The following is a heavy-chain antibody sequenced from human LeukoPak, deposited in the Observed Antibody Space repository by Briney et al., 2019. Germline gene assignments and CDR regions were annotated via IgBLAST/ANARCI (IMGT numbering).Heavy chain of an antibody. J-gene: IGHJ4*02. CDR2: ITRSSIYI. Sequence: GGSLRLSCAASGFTFSSYSMNWVRQAPGKGLEWVSCITRSSIYIYYADSVKGRFTISRDNAKNSLYLQMNSLRAGDTAVYYCARGRYDSSGSYSLFDYWGQGTLVTVSS. CDR3: ARGRYDSSGSYSLFDY. V-gene: IGHV3-21*01. D-gene: IGHD3-22*01. CDR1: GFTFSSYS.